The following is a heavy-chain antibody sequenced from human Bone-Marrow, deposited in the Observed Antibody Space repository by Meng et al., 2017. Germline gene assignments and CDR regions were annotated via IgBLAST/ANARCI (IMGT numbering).Heavy chain of an antibody. D-gene: IGHD5-18*01. Sequence: SGGGLVKPGGSRRLSLAAFGFLFSDYGINWVRQAPGKGLEWISGISESGDSTSYADSVKGRFTISRDNSRDTVSLQLNILRTEDTAIYYCAKRGYSSGPDYLDYWGQGTLVTVSS. CDR2: ISESGDST. V-gene: IGHV3-23*01. CDR3: AKRGYSSGPDYLDY. CDR1: GFLFSDYG. J-gene: IGHJ4*02.